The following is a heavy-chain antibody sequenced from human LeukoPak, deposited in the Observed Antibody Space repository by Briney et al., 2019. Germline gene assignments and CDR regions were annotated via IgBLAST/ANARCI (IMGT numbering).Heavy chain of an antibody. Sequence: SETLSLTCTVSGGSISSYYWSWIRQPPGKGLEWIGYIYTSGSTNYNPSLKSRVTISVDTSKNQFSLKLSSVTAADTAVYYCARESAGTGYDYWGQGTLVTVSS. D-gene: IGHD1-7*01. CDR3: ARESAGTGYDY. V-gene: IGHV4-59*01. CDR2: IYTSGST. J-gene: IGHJ4*02. CDR1: GGSISSYY.